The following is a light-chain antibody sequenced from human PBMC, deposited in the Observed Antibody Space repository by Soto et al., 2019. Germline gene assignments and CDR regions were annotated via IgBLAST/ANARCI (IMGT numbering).Light chain of an antibody. V-gene: IGLV1-51*01. CDR3: GTWDSSLSAVV. Sequence: QSVLTQPPSVSAAPGQKVTISCSGSSSNIGNNYVSWYQQLPGTAPKLLILANNKRPSGIPDRFSGSKSGTSATLGITGLQTGDEADYYCGTWDSSLSAVVFGGGTKLTVL. CDR2: ANN. J-gene: IGLJ2*01. CDR1: SSNIGNNY.